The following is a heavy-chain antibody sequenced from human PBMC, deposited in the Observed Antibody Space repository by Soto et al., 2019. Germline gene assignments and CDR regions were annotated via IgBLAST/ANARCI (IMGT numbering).Heavy chain of an antibody. CDR2: ISAYNGNT. D-gene: IGHD2-2*01. V-gene: IGHV1-18*01. CDR3: ASLPYCSSTSCYGEYYYYGMDV. Sequence: QVQLVQSGAEVKKPGASVKVSCKASGYTFTSYGISWVRQAPGQGLEWMGWISAYNGNTNYAQKLQGRVTMTTDTSTSTAYMELRSRRSDDTAVYYCASLPYCSSTSCYGEYYYYGMDVWGQGTTVTVSS. J-gene: IGHJ6*02. CDR1: GYTFTSYG.